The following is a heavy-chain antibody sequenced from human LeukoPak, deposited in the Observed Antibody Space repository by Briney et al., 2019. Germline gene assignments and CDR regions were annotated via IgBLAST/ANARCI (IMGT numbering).Heavy chain of an antibody. Sequence: PGGSLRLSCAASGFTFSSYAMHWVRQAPGKGLEWVAVISYDGSNKYYADSVKGRFTISRDNSKNTLYLQMNSLRAEDTAVYYCARDSYSGSYFHWFDPWGQGTLVTVSS. CDR1: GFTFSSYA. D-gene: IGHD1-26*01. J-gene: IGHJ5*02. V-gene: IGHV3-30-3*01. CDR2: ISYDGSNK. CDR3: ARDSYSGSYFHWFDP.